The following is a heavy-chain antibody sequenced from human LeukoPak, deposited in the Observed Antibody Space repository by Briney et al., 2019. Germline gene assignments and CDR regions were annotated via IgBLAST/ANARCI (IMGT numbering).Heavy chain of an antibody. Sequence: GGSLRLSCAASGFTVITNDMTWVRQAPGKGLEWVSVLYSDGNTKYADSVQGRFSISRDNSKNTLYLEMNSLSPDATAVYYCARGVEPLAANTLAYWGQGTLVTVSS. D-gene: IGHD1-14*01. J-gene: IGHJ4*02. CDR3: ARGVEPLAANTLAY. CDR2: LYSDGNT. CDR1: GFTVITND. V-gene: IGHV3-53*01.